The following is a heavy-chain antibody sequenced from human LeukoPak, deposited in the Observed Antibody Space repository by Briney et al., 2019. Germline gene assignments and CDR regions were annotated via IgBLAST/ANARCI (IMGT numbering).Heavy chain of an antibody. V-gene: IGHV3-21*01. CDR3: AKDRIGWLHRRYCGMDV. J-gene: IGHJ6*02. Sequence: GGSLRLSCAASGFTFSSYSMNWVRQAPGKGLECVSYNSSSSSYIYYADSVKGRFTISRDNAKKSLYLQMNSLRAEDTAVYYFAKDRIGWLHRRYCGMDVWVQGTTVTDSS. CDR2: NSSSSSYI. D-gene: IGHD6-19*01. CDR1: GFTFSSYS.